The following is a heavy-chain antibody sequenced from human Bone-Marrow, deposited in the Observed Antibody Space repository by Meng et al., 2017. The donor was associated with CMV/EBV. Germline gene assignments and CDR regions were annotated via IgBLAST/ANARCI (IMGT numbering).Heavy chain of an antibody. Sequence: GSLRLSCTVSGGSISSSSYYWGWIRQPPGKGLEWIGSIYYSGSTYYNPSLKSRVTISVDTSKNQFSLKLSSVTAADTAVYYCAREGRGYGFWGQGTLVNGAS. V-gene: IGHV4-39*07. CDR3: AREGRGYGF. CDR2: IYYSGST. J-gene: IGHJ4*02. D-gene: IGHD3-22*01. CDR1: GGSISSSSYY.